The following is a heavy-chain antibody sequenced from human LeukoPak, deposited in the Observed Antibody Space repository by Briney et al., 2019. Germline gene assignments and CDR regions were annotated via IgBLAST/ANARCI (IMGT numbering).Heavy chain of an antibody. J-gene: IGHJ6*02. D-gene: IGHD3-3*01. Sequence: TSETLSLTCTVSGGSISSSSYYWGWIRQPPGKGLEWIGSIYYSGSTYYNPSLKSRVTISVDTSKNQFSLKLSSVTAADTAVYYCATGYYDFWSSNYYGMGVWGQGTTVTVSS. CDR2: IYYSGST. V-gene: IGHV4-39*01. CDR1: GGSISSSSYY. CDR3: ATGYYDFWSSNYYGMGV.